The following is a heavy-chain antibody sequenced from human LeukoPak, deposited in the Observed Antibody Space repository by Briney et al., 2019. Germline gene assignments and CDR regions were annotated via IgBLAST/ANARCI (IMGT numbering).Heavy chain of an antibody. CDR1: GYTFTSYG. J-gene: IGHJ5*02. Sequence: ASVTVSCKASGYTFTSYGISWVRQAPGQGLEWMGWISAYNGNTNYAQKLQGRVTMTTDTSTSTAYMELRSLRSDDTAVYYCARDADYDFWSGYRNWFDPWGQGTLVSVSS. D-gene: IGHD3-3*01. V-gene: IGHV1-18*01. CDR3: ARDADYDFWSGYRNWFDP. CDR2: ISAYNGNT.